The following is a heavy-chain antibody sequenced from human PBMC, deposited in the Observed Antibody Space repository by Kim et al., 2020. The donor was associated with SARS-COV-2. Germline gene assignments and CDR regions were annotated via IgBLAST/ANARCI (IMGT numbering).Heavy chain of an antibody. CDR1: GGSFSGYY. J-gene: IGHJ6*02. Sequence: SETLSLTCAVYGGSFSGYYWSWIRQPPGKGLEWIGEINHSGSTNYNPSLKSRVTISVDTSKNQFSLKLSSVTAADTAVYYCASGRRHYYGSGSYYYYGMDVWGQGTTVTVSS. CDR3: ASGRRHYYGSGSYYYYGMDV. CDR2: INHSGST. D-gene: IGHD3-10*01. V-gene: IGHV4-34*01.